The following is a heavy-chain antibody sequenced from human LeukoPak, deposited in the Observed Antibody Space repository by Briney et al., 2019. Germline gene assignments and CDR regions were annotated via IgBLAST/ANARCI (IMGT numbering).Heavy chain of an antibody. CDR1: GGSFSGYY. D-gene: IGHD3-22*01. V-gene: IGHV4-34*01. Sequence: SETLSLTCAVYGGSFSGYYWSWTRQPPGKGLEWIGEINHSGSTNYNPSLKSRVTISVDTSKNQFSLKLSSVTAADTAVYYCARAPNYYDSSGYYLILDYWGQGTLVTVSS. J-gene: IGHJ4*02. CDR2: INHSGST. CDR3: ARAPNYYDSSGYYLILDY.